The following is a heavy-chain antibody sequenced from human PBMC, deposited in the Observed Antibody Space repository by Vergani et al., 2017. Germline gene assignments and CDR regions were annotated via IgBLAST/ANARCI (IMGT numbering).Heavy chain of an antibody. D-gene: IGHD4-17*01. CDR3: AKGRTVTSFADWYLDL. CDR1: GFTFSSYG. V-gene: IGHV3-30*18. J-gene: IGHJ2*01. CDR2: ISYDGSNK. Sequence: QVQLVESGGGVVQPGRSLRLSCAASGFTFSSYGMHWVRQAPGKGLEWVAVISYDGSNKYYADSVKGRFTISRDTSKNTLYLQMNSLRSEYTAVYYGAKGRTVTSFADWYLDLWGRGTLVTVSS.